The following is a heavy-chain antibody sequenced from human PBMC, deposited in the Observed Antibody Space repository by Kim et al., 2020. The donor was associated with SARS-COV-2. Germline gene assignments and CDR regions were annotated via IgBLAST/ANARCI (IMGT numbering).Heavy chain of an antibody. Sequence: GESLKISCKGSGYSFTSYWISWVRQMPGKGLEWMGRIDPSDSYTNYSPSFQGHVTISADKSISTAYLQWSSLKASDTAMYYCARQNYYGSGSYYVPESIDYWGQGTLVTVSS. V-gene: IGHV5-10-1*01. CDR3: ARQNYYGSGSYYVPESIDY. CDR2: IDPSDSYT. J-gene: IGHJ4*02. CDR1: GYSFTSYW. D-gene: IGHD3-10*01.